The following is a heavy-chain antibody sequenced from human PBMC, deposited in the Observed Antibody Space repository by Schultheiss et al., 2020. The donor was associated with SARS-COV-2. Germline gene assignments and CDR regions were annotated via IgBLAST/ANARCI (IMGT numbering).Heavy chain of an antibody. CDR2: IKSKTDGGTT. Sequence: GGSLRLSCAASGFTFSNAWMSWVRQAPGKGLEWVGRIKSKTDGGTTDYAAPVKGRFTISRDDSKNTLYLQMNSLKTEDTAVYYCAKRVGGVGAPSNSYFDYWGQGTLVTVSS. J-gene: IGHJ4*02. CDR3: AKRVGGVGAPSNSYFDY. V-gene: IGHV3-15*01. D-gene: IGHD1-26*01. CDR1: GFTFSNAW.